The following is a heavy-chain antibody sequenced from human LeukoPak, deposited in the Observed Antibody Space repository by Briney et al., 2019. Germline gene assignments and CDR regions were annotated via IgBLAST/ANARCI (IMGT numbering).Heavy chain of an antibody. Sequence: PGGSLRLSCAASGFTFRNYAMSWVRQIPGKGLEWVSGISAGGNRTYYSDSVKGRFTISRDNSRNTLYLQMDSLSAEDTAVYYCVKVDTWGQGTLVTVSS. J-gene: IGHJ4*02. V-gene: IGHV3-23*01. CDR2: ISAGGNRT. CDR3: VKVDT. D-gene: IGHD3-22*01. CDR1: GFTFRNYA.